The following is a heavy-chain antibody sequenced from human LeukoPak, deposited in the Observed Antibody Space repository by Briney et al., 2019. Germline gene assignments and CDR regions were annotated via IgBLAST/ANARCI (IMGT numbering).Heavy chain of an antibody. V-gene: IGHV3-21*01. CDR3: ASGIRERGFDY. D-gene: IGHD1-1*01. J-gene: IGHJ4*02. CDR2: IDPSGYTI. CDR1: GFTFSTYA. Sequence: GGSLRLSCAASGFTFSTYAMNWVRQAPGRGLQWVSSIDPSGYTISYADSVKGRFTISRDNAKNSLYLQMNSLRAEDTALYFCASGIRERGFDYWGQGTLVTVSS.